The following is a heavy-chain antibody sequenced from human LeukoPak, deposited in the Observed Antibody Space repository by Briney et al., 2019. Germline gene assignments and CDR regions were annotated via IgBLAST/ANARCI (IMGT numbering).Heavy chain of an antibody. J-gene: IGHJ4*02. V-gene: IGHV3-23*01. D-gene: IGHD1-26*01. CDR1: GLIFSSYA. CDR3: AKVGWELLTYFDY. CDR2: ISGSGGST. Sequence: GGSLRLSCAASGLIFSSYAMSWVRQAPGKGLEWVSAISGSGGSTYYADSVKGRFTISRDNSKNTLYLQMNSLRAEDTAVYYCAKVGWELLTYFDYWGQGTLVTVSS.